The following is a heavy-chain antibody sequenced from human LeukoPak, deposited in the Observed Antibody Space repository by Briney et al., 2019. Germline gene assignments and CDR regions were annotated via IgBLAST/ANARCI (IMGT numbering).Heavy chain of an antibody. CDR2: IIPIFGTA. J-gene: IGHJ5*02. CDR3: ARDNNDYVWGSYRYGFDP. D-gene: IGHD3-16*02. V-gene: IGHV1-69*06. CDR1: GGTFSSYA. Sequence: GASVKVSCKASGGTFSSYAISWVRQAPGQGLEWMGEIIPIFGTANYAQKFQGRVTITADKSTSTAYMDLTSLKSEDTAVYYCARDNNDYVWGSYRYGFDPWGQGTLVTVSS.